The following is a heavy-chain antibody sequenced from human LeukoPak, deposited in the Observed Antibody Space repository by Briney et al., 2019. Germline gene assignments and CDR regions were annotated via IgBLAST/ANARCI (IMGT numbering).Heavy chain of an antibody. J-gene: IGHJ6*03. V-gene: IGHV1-18*01. CDR1: GYTFTSYG. D-gene: IGHD6-6*01. CDR3: AAGGYSSSVYYYYYMDV. CDR2: ISAYNGNT. Sequence: ASVKVSCKASGYTFTSYGISWVRQAPGQGLEWMGWISAYNGNTNYAQKLQGRVTMTTDTSTSTAYMELRSLRSDDTAVYYCAAGGYSSSVYYYYYMDVWGKGTTVTVSS.